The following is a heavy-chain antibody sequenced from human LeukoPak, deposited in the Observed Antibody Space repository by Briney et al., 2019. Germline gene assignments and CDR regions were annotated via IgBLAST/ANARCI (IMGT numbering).Heavy chain of an antibody. CDR2: ISSSSSYI. Sequence: GGSLRLSCAASGFTRSSYRLNWVRQAPGKGLEWVSSISSSSSYIYYADSVKGRFTISSDNAKYSLYLQMNSLRAEDTAVYYCARDESLDAFDIWGQGTMVTVSS. J-gene: IGHJ3*02. CDR1: GFTRSSYR. V-gene: IGHV3-21*01. CDR3: ARDESLDAFDI.